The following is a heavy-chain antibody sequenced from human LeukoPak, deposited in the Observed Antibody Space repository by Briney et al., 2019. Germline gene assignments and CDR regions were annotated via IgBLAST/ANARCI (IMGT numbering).Heavy chain of an antibody. CDR1: AYTFTSYG. J-gene: IGHJ4*02. D-gene: IGHD6-25*01. Sequence: GASVKVSCEASAYTFTSYGISWVRQAPGQGLEWMGWISAYNGNTNYAQKLQGRVTMATDTSTSTAYMELRSLRSDDTAVYYCAREGFTATVFDYSGQGTLVTVSS. V-gene: IGHV1-18*01. CDR3: AREGFTATVFDY. CDR2: ISAYNGNT.